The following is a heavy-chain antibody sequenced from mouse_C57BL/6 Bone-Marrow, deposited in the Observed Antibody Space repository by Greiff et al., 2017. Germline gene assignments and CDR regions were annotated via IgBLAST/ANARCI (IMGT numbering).Heavy chain of an antibody. J-gene: IGHJ1*03. CDR2: IYPGSGST. CDR3: ARPYYSNYWYVDV. V-gene: IGHV1-55*01. CDR1: GYTFTSYW. Sequence: VQLQQPGAELVKPGASVTMSCKASGYTFTSYWITWVKQRPGQGLEWIGDIYPGSGSTNYNEKFKSKATLTVDTSASTAYMQLSSLTSEHSAVYYWARPYYSNYWYVDVWGTGTTVSVSS. D-gene: IGHD2-5*01.